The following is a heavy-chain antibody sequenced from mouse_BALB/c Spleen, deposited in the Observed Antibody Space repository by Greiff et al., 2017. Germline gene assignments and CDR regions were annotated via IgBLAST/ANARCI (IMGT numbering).Heavy chain of an antibody. V-gene: IGHV7-3*02. CDR1: GFTFTDYY. D-gene: IGHD4-1*01. Sequence: EVKLEESGGGLVQPGGSLRLSCATSGFTFTDYYMSWVRQPPGKALEWLGFIRNKANGYTTEYSASVKGRFTISRDNSQSILYLQMNTLRAEDSATYYCARDLGRGAMDYWGQGTSVNVSS. CDR3: ARDLGRGAMDY. J-gene: IGHJ4*01. CDR2: IRNKANGYTT.